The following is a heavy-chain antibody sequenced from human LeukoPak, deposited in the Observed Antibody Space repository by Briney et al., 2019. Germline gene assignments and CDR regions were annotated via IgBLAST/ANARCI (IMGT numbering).Heavy chain of an antibody. V-gene: IGHV1-24*01. J-gene: IGHJ4*02. CDR1: GYTLTELS. CDR2: FDPEDGET. D-gene: IGHD1-26*01. Sequence: ASVKVSCKVSGYTLTELSMHWVRQAPGKGLEWMGGFDPEDGETIYAQKFQGRVTMTEDTSTDTAYMELSSLRSEDTAVYYCATRRGVGATWLHWGQGTLVTVSS. CDR3: ATRRGVGATWLH.